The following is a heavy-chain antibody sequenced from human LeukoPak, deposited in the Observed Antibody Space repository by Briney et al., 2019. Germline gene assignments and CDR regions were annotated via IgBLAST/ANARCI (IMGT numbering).Heavy chain of an antibody. CDR3: ATLLDPIDY. CDR2: INPSGGST. Sequence: GASVKVSCKASKYSFTSYYMHWVRQTPGQGLEWMGIINPSGGSTSYAQKFQGRVTMTRDTSTSTVYMELSSLRSEDTAVYYCATLLDPIDYWGQGTLVTVSS. D-gene: IGHD1-1*01. V-gene: IGHV1-46*01. CDR1: KYSFTSYY. J-gene: IGHJ4*02.